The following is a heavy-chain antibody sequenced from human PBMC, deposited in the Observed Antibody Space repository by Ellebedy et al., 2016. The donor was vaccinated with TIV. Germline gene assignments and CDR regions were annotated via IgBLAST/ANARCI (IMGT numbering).Heavy chain of an antibody. D-gene: IGHD5-18*01. V-gene: IGHV1-69*04. Sequence: ASVKVSCKASGGTFSNYGINWVRQAPGQGLEWMGRIIPILGRPDYAQNFQGRVTINADKSTGTPYLEMSSLRSEDTAVYYCATDSRYSYGYRFNFWGQGTLVIVSS. CDR1: GGTFSNYG. J-gene: IGHJ4*02. CDR2: IIPILGRP. CDR3: ATDSRYSYGYRFNF.